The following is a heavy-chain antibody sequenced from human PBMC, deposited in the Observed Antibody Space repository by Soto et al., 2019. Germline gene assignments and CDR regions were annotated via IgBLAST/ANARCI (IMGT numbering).Heavy chain of an antibody. CDR3: ARGRRAGIAVADDAFDI. CDR1: GFTFSSYA. Sequence: PGGSLRLSCAASGFTFSSYAMHWVRQAPGKGLEYVSAIGSNGGSTYYANSVKGRFTISRDNSKNTLYLQMGSLRAEDMAVYYCARGRRAGIAVADDAFDIWGQGTMVTVSS. V-gene: IGHV3-64*01. J-gene: IGHJ3*02. CDR2: IGSNGGST. D-gene: IGHD6-19*01.